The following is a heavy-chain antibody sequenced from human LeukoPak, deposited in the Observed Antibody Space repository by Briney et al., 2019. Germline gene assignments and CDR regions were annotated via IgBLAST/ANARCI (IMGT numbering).Heavy chain of an antibody. CDR1: GGSISSGSYY. D-gene: IGHD6-19*01. CDR3: FSGWQLPDY. J-gene: IGHJ4*02. Sequence: PSETLSLTCTVSGGSISSGSYYWSWIRQPAGKGLEWIGRMYTSGSTNYNPSLKSRVTISVDTSKNQFSLKLSSVTAADTAVYYCFSGWQLPDYWGQGTLVTVSS. V-gene: IGHV4-61*02. CDR2: MYTSGST.